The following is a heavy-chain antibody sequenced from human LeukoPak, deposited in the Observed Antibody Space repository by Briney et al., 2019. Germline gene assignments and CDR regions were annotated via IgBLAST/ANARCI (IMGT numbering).Heavy chain of an antibody. J-gene: IGHJ6*03. V-gene: IGHV1-2*02. CDR1: GYTFTGYY. CDR2: INPNSGGT. D-gene: IGHD3-22*01. Sequence: GASVKVSCKASGYTFTGYYMHWVRQAPGQGLEWVGWINPNSGGTNYAQKFQGRVTMTRDTSISTAYMELSRLRSDDTAVYYCARTYYYDSSGYYYYYYYMDVWGKGTTVTVSS. CDR3: ARTYYYDSSGYYYYYYYMDV.